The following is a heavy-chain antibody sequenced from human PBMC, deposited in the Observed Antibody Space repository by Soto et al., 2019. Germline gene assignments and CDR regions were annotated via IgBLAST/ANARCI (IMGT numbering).Heavy chain of an antibody. Sequence: GGSLRLSCAASGFTFSSYGMHWVRQAPGKGLEWVAVISYDGSNKYYADSVKGRFTISRDNSKNTLYLQMNSLRAEDTAVYYCAKTVVAWGRVGTYYYYGMDVWGQGTTVTVSS. V-gene: IGHV3-30*18. CDR1: GFTFSSYG. CDR2: ISYDGSNK. CDR3: AKTVVAWGRVGTYYYYGMDV. J-gene: IGHJ6*02. D-gene: IGHD2-15*01.